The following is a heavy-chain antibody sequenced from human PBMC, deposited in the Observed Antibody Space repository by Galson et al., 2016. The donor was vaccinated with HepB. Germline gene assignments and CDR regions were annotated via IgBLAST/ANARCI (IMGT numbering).Heavy chain of an antibody. D-gene: IGHD4-17*01. V-gene: IGHV3-48*02. CDR2: ISSSGNAE. J-gene: IGHJ6*02. Sequence: SLRLSCAASGFNFSSYSMNWVRQAPGKGLEWVSYISSSGNAEYYAESVKGRFTISRDKAKNSLFLQMNSLRDEDTAVYYCARDRVTTVTPGMDVWGQGTTVTVS. CDR1: GFNFSSYS. CDR3: ARDRVTTVTPGMDV.